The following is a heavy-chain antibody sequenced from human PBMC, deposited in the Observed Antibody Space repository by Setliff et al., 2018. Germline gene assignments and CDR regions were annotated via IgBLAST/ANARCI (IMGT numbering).Heavy chain of an antibody. J-gene: IGHJ6*03. CDR1: GGSFSGYY. CDR3: ASQLGGYCSGGSCYSHYYYYYMDV. V-gene: IGHV4-34*01. Sequence: PSETLSLTCAVYGGSFSGYYWSWIRQPPGKGLEWIGEINHSGSTNYNPSLKSRVTISVDTSKNQFSLKLSSVTAADTAVYYCASQLGGYCSGGSCYSHYYYYYMDVWGKGTTVTVSS. CDR2: INHSGST. D-gene: IGHD2-15*01.